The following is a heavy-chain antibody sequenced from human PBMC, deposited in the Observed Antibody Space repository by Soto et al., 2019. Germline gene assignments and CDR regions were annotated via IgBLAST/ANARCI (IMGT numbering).Heavy chain of an antibody. CDR1: GDSVSGNSAA. CDR3: ARDLNLYSSSWGAYFDY. V-gene: IGHV6-1*01. Sequence: SQTLSLTCAISGDSVSGNSAAWNCIIHSPSRCLEWLGRTYYRSKWYNDYAVSVKSRITINPDTSKNQFSLQLNSVTPEDTAVYYCARDLNLYSSSWGAYFDYWGQGTLVTVSS. J-gene: IGHJ4*02. CDR2: TYYRSKWYN. D-gene: IGHD6-13*01.